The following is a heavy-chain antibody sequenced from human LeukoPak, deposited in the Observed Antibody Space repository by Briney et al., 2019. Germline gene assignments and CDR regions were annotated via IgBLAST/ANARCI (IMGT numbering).Heavy chain of an antibody. J-gene: IGHJ3*02. Sequence: PGGSLRLSCAASGFTFSSYAMSWVRQAPGKGLEWVSAISGSGGSTYYADSVKGRFTFSRDNSKNTLYLQMNSLRAEDTAVYYCAKAPGSGYYKEVFDIWGQGTMVTVSS. D-gene: IGHD3-22*01. CDR1: GFTFSSYA. CDR3: AKAPGSGYYKEVFDI. CDR2: ISGSGGST. V-gene: IGHV3-23*01.